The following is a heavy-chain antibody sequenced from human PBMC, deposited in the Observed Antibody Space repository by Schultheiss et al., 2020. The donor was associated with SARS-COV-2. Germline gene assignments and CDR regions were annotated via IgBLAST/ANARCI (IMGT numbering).Heavy chain of an antibody. V-gene: IGHV3-23*01. CDR2: ISGSGGST. J-gene: IGHJ4*02. Sequence: GGSLRLSCAASGFTFDDYAMHWVRQAPGKGLEWVSGISGSGGSTYYADSVKGRFTISRDNAKNSLYLQMNSLRAEDTAVYYCAKGGEDYYDSSGSLWDLDYWGQGTLVTVSS. CDR1: GFTFDDYA. CDR3: AKGGEDYYDSSGSLWDLDY. D-gene: IGHD3-22*01.